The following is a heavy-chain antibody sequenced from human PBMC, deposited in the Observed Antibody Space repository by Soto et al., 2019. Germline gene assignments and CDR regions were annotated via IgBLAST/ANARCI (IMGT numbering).Heavy chain of an antibody. J-gene: IGHJ6*02. V-gene: IGHV3-48*02. CDR2: ISSSSSTI. D-gene: IGHD3-10*01. CDR3: ARVYYGSGSYYTDYYYGMDV. CDR1: GFTFSSYS. Sequence: GGSLILSCAASGFTFSSYSMNWVRQAPGKGPEWVSYISSSSSTIYYADSVKGRFTISRDNAKNSLYLQMNSLRDEDTAVYYCARVYYGSGSYYTDYYYGMDVWGQGTTVTVSS.